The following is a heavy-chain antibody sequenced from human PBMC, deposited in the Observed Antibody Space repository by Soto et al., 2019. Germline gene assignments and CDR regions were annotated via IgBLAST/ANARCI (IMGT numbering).Heavy chain of an antibody. Sequence: SVKVSCKASGGTFSSYAISWVRQAPGQGREWMGGIIPTFGTANYAQEFQGRVTITADKSTSTAYMELSSLRSEDTAVYYCARGLRYNWNDLLYYYYGMDVWGQGXTVTVSS. D-gene: IGHD1-20*01. CDR3: ARGLRYNWNDLLYYYYGMDV. CDR1: GGTFSSYA. J-gene: IGHJ6*02. CDR2: IIPTFGTA. V-gene: IGHV1-69*06.